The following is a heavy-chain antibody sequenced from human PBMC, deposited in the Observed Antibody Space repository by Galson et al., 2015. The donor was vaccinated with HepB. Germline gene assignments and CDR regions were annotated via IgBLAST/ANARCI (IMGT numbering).Heavy chain of an antibody. J-gene: IGHJ4*02. CDR2: ISYDGNKR. V-gene: IGHV3-30*18. D-gene: IGHD6-19*01. CDR1: GFSFSTYG. Sequence: SLRLSCAASGFSFSTYGMHWVRQTPGKGLEWLAVISYDGNKRNYADSVEGRFTISRDNSKNTLYLQMNSLRAEDTALYYCSKDPYLYSALAGTMAGFDSWGQGTLVTVSS. CDR3: SKDPYLYSALAGTMAGFDS.